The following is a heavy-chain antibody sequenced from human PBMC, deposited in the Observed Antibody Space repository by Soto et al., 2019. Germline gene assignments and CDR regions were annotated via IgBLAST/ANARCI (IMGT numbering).Heavy chain of an antibody. D-gene: IGHD3-22*01. V-gene: IGHV4-59*08. J-gene: IGHJ3*02. CDR3: ARHWGITIIPGGGLLSAFDI. CDR2: IYYTGST. Sequence: PSETLSLTCSVSGNSNNIYYWSWIRQSPGKGLEWIGYIYYTGSTNYNPSLKSRVTIATDMSKKKDSLNLSSETAADTAVYYCARHWGITIIPGGGLLSAFDIWGQGTMVTVSS. CDR1: GNSNNIYY.